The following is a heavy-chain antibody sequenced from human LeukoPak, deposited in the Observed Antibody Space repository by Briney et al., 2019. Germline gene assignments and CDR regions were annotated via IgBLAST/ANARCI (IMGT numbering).Heavy chain of an antibody. CDR3: TRGMTSGWSNYFDY. CDR2: IRSKAYGGTT. Sequence: PVGSLRLSCTASGFTFGDYAMSWVRQAPGKGLEWVGFIRSKAYGGTTEYAASVKGRFTISRDDSKSIAYLQMNSLKTEDTAVYYCTRGMTSGWSNYFDYWGPGTLVTVSS. V-gene: IGHV3-49*04. J-gene: IGHJ4*02. D-gene: IGHD6-19*01. CDR1: GFTFGDYA.